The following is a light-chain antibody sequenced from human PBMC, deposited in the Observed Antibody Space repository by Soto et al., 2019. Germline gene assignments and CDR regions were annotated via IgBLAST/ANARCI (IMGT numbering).Light chain of an antibody. CDR3: QQYNSSPT. V-gene: IGKV1-5*03. Sequence: DIQITQSPSTLSASVGDRVTITCRASQSISSWLAWYQQKPGKAPKVLIYKASSLERGVPSRFSGSGSGTEFTLTISSLQPDDFATYYCQQYNSSPTFGQGTKVEIK. J-gene: IGKJ1*01. CDR1: QSISSW. CDR2: KAS.